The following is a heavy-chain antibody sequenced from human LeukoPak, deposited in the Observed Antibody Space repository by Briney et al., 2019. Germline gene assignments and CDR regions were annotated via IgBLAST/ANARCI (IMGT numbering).Heavy chain of an antibody. D-gene: IGHD5-24*01. Sequence: GGSLRLSCAASGFTFRNYAMHWVRQAPGKGLEWVAVIWYDGSDKYYADSVKGRFTTSRDKSKNTLYLQMNSLRAEDTAVYFCARVLAVARWPLWHFDLWGRGTLVTVSS. J-gene: IGHJ2*01. CDR2: IWYDGSDK. V-gene: IGHV3-33*01. CDR3: ARVLAVARWPLWHFDL. CDR1: GFTFRNYA.